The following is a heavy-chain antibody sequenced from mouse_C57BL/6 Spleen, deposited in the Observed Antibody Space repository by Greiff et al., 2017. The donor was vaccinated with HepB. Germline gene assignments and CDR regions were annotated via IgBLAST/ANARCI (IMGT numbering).Heavy chain of an antibody. J-gene: IGHJ4*01. CDR1: GYSITSGYY. Sequence: EVQLQESGPGLVKPSQSLSLTCSVTGYSITSGYYWNWIRQFPGNKLEWMGYISYDGSNNYNPSLKNRISITRDTSKNQFFLKLNSVTTEDTATYYCVGLSYAMDYWGQGTSVTVSS. CDR2: ISYDGSN. CDR3: VGLSYAMDY. D-gene: IGHD4-1*01. V-gene: IGHV3-6*01.